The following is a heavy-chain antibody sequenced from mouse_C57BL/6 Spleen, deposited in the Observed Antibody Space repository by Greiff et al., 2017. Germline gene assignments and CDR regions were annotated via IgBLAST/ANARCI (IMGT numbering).Heavy chain of an antibody. CDR1: GFNIKDDY. CDR2: IDPENGDT. D-gene: IGHD1-1*01. CDR3: TTGYYYGSSLGY. V-gene: IGHV14-4*01. J-gene: IGHJ2*01. Sequence: VQLQQSGAELVRPGASVKLSCTASGFNIKDDYMHWVKQRPEQGLEWIGWIDPENGDTEYASKFQGKATITADTSSNTANLQLRSLTSEDTAFYYCTTGYYYGSSLGYWGQVTTLTVSS.